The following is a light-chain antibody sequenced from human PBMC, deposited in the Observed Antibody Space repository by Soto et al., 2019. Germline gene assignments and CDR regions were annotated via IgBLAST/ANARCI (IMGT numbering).Light chain of an antibody. J-gene: IGKJ4*01. CDR1: QTVRSD. V-gene: IGKV3-15*01. CDR2: GAS. CDR3: QQYYTWPRS. Sequence: EIVVAQSPAPLSVSPGERATLSCRASQTVRSDLVWYQQKPGQAPRLLIYGASTRVPGIPARFSGSGSGTEFTLTIDSLQSEDFAVYYCQQYYTWPRSCGGGTKVEI.